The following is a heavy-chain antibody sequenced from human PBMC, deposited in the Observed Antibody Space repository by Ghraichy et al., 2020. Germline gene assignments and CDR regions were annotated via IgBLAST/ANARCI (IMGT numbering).Heavy chain of an antibody. Sequence: SETLSLTCIVSGDSVSSGSYYWSWIRQPPGKGLEWIGYIYDSGSTDYNPSLKSRVTIAADTSKNQFSLKLSSVTAADTAVYYCARGRIVGVTGYYFDNWGQGTLVTVSS. D-gene: IGHD1-26*01. CDR3: ARGRIVGVTGYYFDN. CDR1: GDSVSSGSYY. V-gene: IGHV4-61*01. CDR2: IYDSGST. J-gene: IGHJ4*02.